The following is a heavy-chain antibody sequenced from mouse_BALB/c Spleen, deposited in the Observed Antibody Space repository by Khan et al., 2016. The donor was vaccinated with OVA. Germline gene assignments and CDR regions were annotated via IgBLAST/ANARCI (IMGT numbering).Heavy chain of an antibody. CDR1: GFSLSNYG. CDR2: IWTGGIT. J-gene: IGHJ3*01. CDR3: ARSYDYDVGGFAY. D-gene: IGHD2-4*01. Sequence: VELVESGPGLVAPSQSLSITCTVSGFSLSNYGIHWVRQPPGKGLEWLGVIWTGGITNYNSALMSRLIISHDNSKSQVFLKMNRLQTDDTAIYYCARSYDYDVGGFAYWGQGTLVTVSA. V-gene: IGHV2-9*02.